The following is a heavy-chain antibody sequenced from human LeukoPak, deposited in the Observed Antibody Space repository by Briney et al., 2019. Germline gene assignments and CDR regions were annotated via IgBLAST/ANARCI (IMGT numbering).Heavy chain of an antibody. D-gene: IGHD3-16*01. J-gene: IGHJ6*03. V-gene: IGHV3-43D*03. CDR1: GFTFDENA. CDR2: ISWNGDNT. Sequence: PGGSPRLSCAASGFTFDENAMHWVRQAPGKGLEWVSLISWNGDNTYYADSVKGRFTISRDNSKNSLYLQMNSLRAEDTALYYCAKGQLLDYSFYYMDVWGKGTTVTVSS. CDR3: AKGQLLDYSFYYMDV.